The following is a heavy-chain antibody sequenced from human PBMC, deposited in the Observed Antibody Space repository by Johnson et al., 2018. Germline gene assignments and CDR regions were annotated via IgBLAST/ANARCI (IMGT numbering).Heavy chain of an antibody. Sequence: QVQLVQSGAEVKKPGASVKVSCKASGYTFTSYDINWVRQATGQGIEWMGWMNPHSGNTGYAQKFQGRVTMTRNTSISTAYMELSSLRSEDTAVYYCARGHSSGWAEYFQHWGQGTLVTVSS. CDR3: ARGHSSGWAEYFQH. CDR1: GYTFTSYD. V-gene: IGHV1-8*01. J-gene: IGHJ1*01. D-gene: IGHD6-19*01. CDR2: MNPHSGNT.